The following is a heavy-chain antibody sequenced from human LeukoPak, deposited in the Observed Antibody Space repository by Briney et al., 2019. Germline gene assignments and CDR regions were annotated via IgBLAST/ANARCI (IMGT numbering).Heavy chain of an antibody. Sequence: ASVTISCKVSAYIFTDYYMHWVQQAPGKGLEWMGLVDPEDGETIYAEKFQGRVTITADSSTDTAYMELSSLRSEDTAVYYCATAPLFIAVAGTSGYWGQGTLVTVPS. J-gene: IGHJ4*02. CDR1: AYIFTDYY. D-gene: IGHD6-19*01. V-gene: IGHV1-69-2*01. CDR3: ATAPLFIAVAGTSGY. CDR2: VDPEDGET.